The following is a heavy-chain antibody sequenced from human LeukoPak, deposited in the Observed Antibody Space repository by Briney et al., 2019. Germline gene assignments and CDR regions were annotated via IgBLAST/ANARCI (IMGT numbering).Heavy chain of an antibody. CDR1: GYTFTSYD. CDR3: ARELSNWNDVTSPQALWFDP. CDR2: MNPNSGNT. Sequence: ASVKVSCTASGYTFTSYDINWVRQATGQGLEWMGWMNPNSGNTGYAQKFQGRVTMTRNTSISTAYMELSSLRAEDTAVYYCARELSNWNDVTSPQALWFDPWGQGTLVTVSS. D-gene: IGHD1-20*01. V-gene: IGHV1-8*01. J-gene: IGHJ5*02.